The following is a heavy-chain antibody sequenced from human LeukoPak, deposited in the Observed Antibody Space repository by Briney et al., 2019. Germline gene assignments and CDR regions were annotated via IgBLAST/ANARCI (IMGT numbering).Heavy chain of an antibody. V-gene: IGHV3-48*03. D-gene: IGHD3-10*01. Sequence: GGSLRLSCASSGFTFSSYEMNWVRQAPGRGLEWVSYISSSGTTIYYADSVKGRFTISRDNAKNSLYLQMNSLRAEDTAVYYCARDGIYYYGSGNRLDYWGQGTLVTVFS. CDR1: GFTFSSYE. CDR3: ARDGIYYYGSGNRLDY. J-gene: IGHJ4*02. CDR2: ISSSGTTI.